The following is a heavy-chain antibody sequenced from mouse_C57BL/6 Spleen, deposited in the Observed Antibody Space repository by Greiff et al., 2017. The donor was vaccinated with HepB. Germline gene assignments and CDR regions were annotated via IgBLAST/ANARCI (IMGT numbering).Heavy chain of an antibody. V-gene: IGHV1-7*01. CDR1: GYTFTSYW. Sequence: VQLQQSGAELAKPGASVKLSCKASGYTFTSYWMHWVKQRPGQGLEWIGYINPSSGYTKYNQKFKDKATLTADKSSSTAYMQLSSLTYEESAVSYWARVITTVVAPCAYWGQGTTLTVSS. CDR3: ARVITTVVAPCAY. J-gene: IGHJ2*01. CDR2: INPSSGYT. D-gene: IGHD1-1*01.